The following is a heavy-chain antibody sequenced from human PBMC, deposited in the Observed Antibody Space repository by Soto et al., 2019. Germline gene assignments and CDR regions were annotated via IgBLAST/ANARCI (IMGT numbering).Heavy chain of an antibody. D-gene: IGHD1-1*01. Sequence: GGSLRLSCAASGFTFSSGGMHWVRQAPGKGLEWVSRVDHDGSGTSLADSVKGRFSVSRDNAMNTLYLQMNNLRAEDTALYYCVRDKRFINDTTFDYWGQGILVPVSP. CDR3: VRDKRFINDTTFDY. J-gene: IGHJ4*02. CDR2: VDHDGSGT. CDR1: GFTFSSGG. V-gene: IGHV3-74*01.